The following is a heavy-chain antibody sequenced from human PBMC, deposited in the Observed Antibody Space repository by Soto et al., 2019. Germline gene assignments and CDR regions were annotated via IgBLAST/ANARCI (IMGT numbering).Heavy chain of an antibody. CDR2: ISGYNGDT. Sequence: QVQLVQSGAEVKKPGASVRVSCKAFDYTFTNFGISWVRQAPGRGLEWLGWISGYNGDTTYAQKFQGRVTMTTDTSTTTAYLQLMRLTYDDTAVYYCARYSQSLWFGELKKGVVYWVQGNLFTVSS. CDR1: DYTFTNFG. J-gene: IGHJ4*02. D-gene: IGHD3-10*01. CDR3: ARYSQSLWFGELKKGVVY. V-gene: IGHV1-18*01.